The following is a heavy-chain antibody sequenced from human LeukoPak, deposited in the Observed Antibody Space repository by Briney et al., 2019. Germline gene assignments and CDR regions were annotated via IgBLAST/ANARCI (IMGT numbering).Heavy chain of an antibody. CDR3: ARASGNYDYVWGSF. J-gene: IGHJ4*02. CDR1: GHTFANYG. D-gene: IGHD3-16*01. Sequence: ASVKVSCKASGHTFANYGINWVRQAPGQGLEWMGWISAHNGNTNYAQKLQGRVSMTTDTSTGTAYMELRCLRSDDTAVYYCARASGNYDYVWGSFWGQGTLVTVSS. V-gene: IGHV1-18*01. CDR2: ISAHNGNT.